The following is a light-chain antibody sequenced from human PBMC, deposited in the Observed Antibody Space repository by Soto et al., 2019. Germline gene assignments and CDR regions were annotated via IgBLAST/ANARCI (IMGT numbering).Light chain of an antibody. V-gene: IGKV3-15*01. Sequence: EIVMTQSPATLSGSPGERATLSCRASQSVSINLAWYQQKPGQAPRLLIYGASTRATGIPARFSGSGSGTEFTLPISSLQSEDFAVYYCQQYDNWPPLTFGGGTKVDI. CDR1: QSVSIN. J-gene: IGKJ4*01. CDR2: GAS. CDR3: QQYDNWPPLT.